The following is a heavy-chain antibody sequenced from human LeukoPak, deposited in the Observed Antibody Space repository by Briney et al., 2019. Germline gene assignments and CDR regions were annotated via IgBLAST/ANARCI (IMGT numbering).Heavy chain of an antibody. CDR3: ARDSPDCGSTTCYKDWFDP. Sequence: PSETLSLTCSVSDYSISSGYYWGWIRQPPGKGLQWIGSVYYSGSTYYNPSLQSRVTISVDTSKNHFSLKLSSVTAADTAVYYCARDSPDCGSTTCYKDWFDPWGQGTLVTVSS. V-gene: IGHV4-38-2*02. D-gene: IGHD2-2*02. CDR1: DYSISSGYY. J-gene: IGHJ5*02. CDR2: VYYSGST.